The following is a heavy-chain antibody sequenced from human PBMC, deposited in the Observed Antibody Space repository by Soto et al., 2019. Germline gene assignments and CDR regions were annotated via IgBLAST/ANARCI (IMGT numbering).Heavy chain of an antibody. CDR1: GFSLSTGGVG. V-gene: IGHV2-5*02. J-gene: IGHJ6*02. CDR2: IYWDDDK. Sequence: QITLKESGPTLVKPTQTLTLTCTFSGFSLSTGGVGVGWIRQPPGKALEWLALIYWDDDKRYSPSLKSRLTVTQDTSKNQVGLTMTNMDPVDTATYYCAHSRCGGDCLRSYSSHYYYGMDVWGQGTTVTVSS. D-gene: IGHD2-21*02. CDR3: AHSRCGGDCLRSYSSHYYYGMDV.